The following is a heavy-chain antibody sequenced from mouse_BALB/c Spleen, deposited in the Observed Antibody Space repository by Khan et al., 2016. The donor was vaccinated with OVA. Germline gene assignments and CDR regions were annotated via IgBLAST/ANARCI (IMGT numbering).Heavy chain of an antibody. CDR2: IWGDGST. Sequence: VQLVESGPGLVAPSQSLSITCTVSGFSLTGYGVNWVRQPPGKGLEWLGMIWGDGSTDYNSALKSRLSISKDNSKSQVFLTMKSLQTDDTAMYYCARADSGNYSEARDYCNQGASVIVSS. CDR1: GFSLTGYG. V-gene: IGHV2-6-7*01. CDR3: ARADSGNYSEARDY. D-gene: IGHD2-1*01. J-gene: IGHJ4*01.